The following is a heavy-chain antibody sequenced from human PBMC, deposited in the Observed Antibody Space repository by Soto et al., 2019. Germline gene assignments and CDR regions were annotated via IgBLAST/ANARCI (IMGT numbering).Heavy chain of an antibody. CDR1: GGSITSYY. Sequence: SETLSLTCTVSGGSITSYYWSWIRQPPGKGLEWIGYIYYSGSTNYNPSLKNRVNISVDTSKNQFSLNLSSVTAADTAVYYCAKEKAAAGQTIADVWGKGTTVTVSS. V-gene: IGHV4-59*01. CDR3: AKEKAAAGQTIADV. CDR2: IYYSGST. D-gene: IGHD6-13*01. J-gene: IGHJ6*04.